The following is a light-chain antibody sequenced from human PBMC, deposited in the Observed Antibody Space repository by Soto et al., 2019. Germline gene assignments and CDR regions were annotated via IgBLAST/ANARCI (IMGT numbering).Light chain of an antibody. Sequence: DIQMTQSASTLSASVGDRVTITCRASQSISTWLAWYQQKPGKVPKLLIYDVSSLGSGVPSRFSGSGSGTDFTLTISSLQPDDFATYYCQQYTAYSRTFGQGTKVDIK. CDR1: QSISTW. V-gene: IGKV1-5*01. CDR2: DVS. CDR3: QQYTAYSRT. J-gene: IGKJ1*01.